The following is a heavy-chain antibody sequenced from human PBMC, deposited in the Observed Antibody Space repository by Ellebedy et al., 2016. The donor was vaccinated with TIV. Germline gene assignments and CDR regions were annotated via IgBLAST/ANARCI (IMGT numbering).Heavy chain of an antibody. Sequence: GGSLRLSCAASGFIFSSYAMSWVRQAPGKGLEWVSVISGSGGSTYYADSVKGRFTISRDNAKNSLYLQMSSLRAEDTAVYYCARDLIVGDTTTYYGFDVWGQGTTVTVSS. J-gene: IGHJ6*02. D-gene: IGHD1-26*01. CDR2: ISGSGGST. CDR1: GFIFSSYA. V-gene: IGHV3-23*01. CDR3: ARDLIVGDTTTYYGFDV.